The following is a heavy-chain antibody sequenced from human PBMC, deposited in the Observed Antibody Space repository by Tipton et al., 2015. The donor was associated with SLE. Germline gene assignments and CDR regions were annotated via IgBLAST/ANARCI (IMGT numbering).Heavy chain of an antibody. CDR2: INSDGSST. CDR3: AKRVAPNYFDY. V-gene: IGHV3-74*01. J-gene: IGHJ4*02. Sequence: SLRLSCAASGFTLSSYWMHWVRQVPGKGLVWVSRINSDGSSTTYADSVKGRFTISRDNTENSMFLQMNSLRAEDTAVYYCAKRVAPNYFDYWGQGTLVTVSS. D-gene: IGHD5-12*01. CDR1: GFTLSSYW.